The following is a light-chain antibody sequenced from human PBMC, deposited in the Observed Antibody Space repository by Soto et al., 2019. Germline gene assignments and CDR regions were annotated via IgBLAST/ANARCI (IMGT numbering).Light chain of an antibody. CDR2: GAS. J-gene: IGKJ2*01. V-gene: IGKV3-20*01. CDR1: QSITSSY. Sequence: EIVLTQSPGTLSLSPGERATLSCRASQSITSSYLAWYQQKPGQAPRLLIYGASTRATGIPDRFSGSASGTDFTLTISRLEHADVAVYYCQQYGSSPPYTFGQGTKLEIK. CDR3: QQYGSSPPYT.